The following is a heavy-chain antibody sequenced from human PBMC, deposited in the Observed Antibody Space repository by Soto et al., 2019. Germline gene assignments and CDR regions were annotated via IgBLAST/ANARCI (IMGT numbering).Heavy chain of an antibody. J-gene: IGHJ3*02. D-gene: IGHD3-10*01. V-gene: IGHV1-69*01. Sequence: QVQLVQSGTEGKKPGSSLTVSCKASGGTFSSYAISWLRQASGQGLEWMGGIIPICGTTNYSEKFRGRASITTDESTSTAYVELSSLRSEHTAVYYCAGSFKYGSGTFDAFDIWGQGTMVTVSS. CDR2: IIPICGTT. CDR3: AGSFKYGSGTFDAFDI. CDR1: GGTFSSYA.